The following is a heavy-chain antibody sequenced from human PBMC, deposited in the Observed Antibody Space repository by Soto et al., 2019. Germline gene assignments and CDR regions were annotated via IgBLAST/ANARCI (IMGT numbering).Heavy chain of an antibody. CDR1: GFTFDDYA. Sequence: PGGSLRLSCAASGFTFDDYAMHWVRQAPGKGLEWVSLISWDGGSTYYADSVKGRFTISRDNSKNSLYLQMNSLRAEDTALYYCAKDTRTDYDFWSGYFDYWGQGTLVTVYS. CDR3: AKDTRTDYDFWSGYFDY. V-gene: IGHV3-43D*04. J-gene: IGHJ4*02. CDR2: ISWDGGST. D-gene: IGHD3-3*01.